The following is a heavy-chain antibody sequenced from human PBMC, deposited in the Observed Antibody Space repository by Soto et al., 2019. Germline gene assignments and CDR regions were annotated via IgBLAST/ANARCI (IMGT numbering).Heavy chain of an antibody. Sequence: QVQLVESGGGVVQPGRSLRLSCAASGFTFSSYGMHWVRQAPGKGLEWVAVIWYDGGNKYYADSVKGRFTISRDNSKNTLYLQRNSLRAEDTAVYYCARGYSSSWIDYYYYYGMDVWGQGTTVTVSS. V-gene: IGHV3-33*01. CDR1: GFTFSSYG. D-gene: IGHD6-13*01. CDR3: ARGYSSSWIDYYYYYGMDV. CDR2: IWYDGGNK. J-gene: IGHJ6*02.